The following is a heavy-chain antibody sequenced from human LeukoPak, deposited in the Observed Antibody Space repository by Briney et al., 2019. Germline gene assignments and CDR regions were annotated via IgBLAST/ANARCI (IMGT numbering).Heavy chain of an antibody. D-gene: IGHD3-22*01. CDR1: GFTFSSYG. V-gene: IGHV3-30*02. CDR2: IRYDGSNK. J-gene: IGHJ4*02. Sequence: PGGSLRLSCAASGFTFSSYGMHWVRQAPGKGLEWVAFIRYDGSNKDYADSVKGRFTISRDNSKNTLYLQMNSLRAEDTAVYYCAKDPYYDSSGPGAVDYWGQGTLVTVSS. CDR3: AKDPYYDSSGPGAVDY.